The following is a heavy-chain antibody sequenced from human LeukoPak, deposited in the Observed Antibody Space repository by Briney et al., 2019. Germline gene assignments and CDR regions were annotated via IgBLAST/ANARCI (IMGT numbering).Heavy chain of an antibody. D-gene: IGHD2-15*01. CDR3: ARDYCSGGSCYLYFDY. J-gene: IGHJ4*02. CDR1: GYTFTSYG. CDR2: ISAYNGNT. V-gene: IGHV1-18*01. Sequence: GASVKVSCKASGYTFTSYGISWVRQAPGQGLEWMGWISAYNGNTNYAQKLQGRVTMTTDTSTSTAYMELRSLRSDDTAVYYCARDYCSGGSCYLYFDYWGQGTLVTVSS.